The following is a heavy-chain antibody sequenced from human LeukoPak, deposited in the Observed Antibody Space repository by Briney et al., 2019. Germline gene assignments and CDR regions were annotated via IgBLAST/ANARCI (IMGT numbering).Heavy chain of an antibody. J-gene: IGHJ6*04. D-gene: IGHD6-19*01. CDR3: ARHSSVSGWIDSMDV. CDR1: GYSFTSYW. CDR2: IFPGDSDI. V-gene: IGHV5-51*01. Sequence: GESLKISCKGSGYSFTSYWIGWVRQMPGKGLEWIGIIFPGDSDIRYSPSFQGQVTISADKSISTAYLQWSSLKASDTAMYYCARHSSVSGWIDSMDVWGKGTTVTVSS.